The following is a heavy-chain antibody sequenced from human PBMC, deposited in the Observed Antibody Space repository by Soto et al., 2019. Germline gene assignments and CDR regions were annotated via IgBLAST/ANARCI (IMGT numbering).Heavy chain of an antibody. V-gene: IGHV4-34*01. D-gene: IGHD3-3*01. CDR3: ATRITVFGLLIPPFDP. J-gene: IGHJ5*02. CDR2: INHSGST. CDR1: GGSFSGYY. Sequence: SETLSLTCAVYGGSFSGYYWSWIRQPPGKGLEWIGEINHSGSTNYNPSLKSRVTISVDTSKNQFSLRLSSVTAADTAIYYCATRITVFGLLIPPFDPWGQGTQVTVSS.